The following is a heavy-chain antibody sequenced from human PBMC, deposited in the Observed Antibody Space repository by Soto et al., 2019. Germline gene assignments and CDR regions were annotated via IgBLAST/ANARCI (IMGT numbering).Heavy chain of an antibody. V-gene: IGHV4-34*01. D-gene: IGHD3-3*01. CDR3: ATRITVFGLLIPPFDP. J-gene: IGHJ5*02. CDR2: INHSGST. CDR1: GGSFSGYY. Sequence: SETLSLTCAVYGGSFSGYYWSWIRQPPGKGLEWIGEINHSGSTNYNPSLKSRVTISVDTSKNQFSLRLSSVTAADTAIYYCATRITVFGLLIPPFDPWGQGTQVTVSS.